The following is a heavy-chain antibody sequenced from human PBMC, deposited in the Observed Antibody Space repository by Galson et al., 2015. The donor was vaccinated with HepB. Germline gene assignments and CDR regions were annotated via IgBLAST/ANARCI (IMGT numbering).Heavy chain of an antibody. CDR2: IFYSGNT. CDR3: ARHFMGVDTAMVIDY. D-gene: IGHD5-18*01. J-gene: IGHJ4*02. CDR1: DGSISSSRYY. Sequence: ETLSLTCTVSDGSISSSRYYWSWIRQPPGKGLEWIGHIFYSGNTYYTPSLRGRVTISLDTSRNQFSLKLTSVTAADTAFYYCARHFMGVDTAMVIDYWGQGTLVTVSS. V-gene: IGHV4-39*01.